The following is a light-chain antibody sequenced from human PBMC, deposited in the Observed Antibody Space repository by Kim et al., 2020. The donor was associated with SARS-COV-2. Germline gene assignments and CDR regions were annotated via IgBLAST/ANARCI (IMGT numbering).Light chain of an antibody. Sequence: SSELTQDPAVSVALGQTVRITCQGDSLRSYYATWYQQRPGQAPVLVIYGENNRPSGIPDRFSGSSSGNIASLTITGAQAEDEADYYCNSRDSSGNHVVFGGGTQLTVL. CDR3: NSRDSSGNHVV. J-gene: IGLJ2*01. V-gene: IGLV3-19*01. CDR2: GEN. CDR1: SLRSYY.